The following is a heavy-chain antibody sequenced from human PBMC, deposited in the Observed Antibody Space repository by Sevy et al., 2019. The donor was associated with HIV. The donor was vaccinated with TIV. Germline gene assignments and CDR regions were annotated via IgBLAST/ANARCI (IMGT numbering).Heavy chain of an antibody. CDR3: ARDSLVGANNWFDP. CDR2: IIPIFGTA. Sequence: ASVKLSCKASGGTFSSYAISWVRQAPGQGLEWMGGIIPIFGTANYAQKFQGRVTITADESTSTAYMELSSLRSEDTAVYYCARDSLVGANNWFDPWGQGTLVTVSS. CDR1: GGTFSSYA. J-gene: IGHJ5*02. V-gene: IGHV1-69*13. D-gene: IGHD1-26*01.